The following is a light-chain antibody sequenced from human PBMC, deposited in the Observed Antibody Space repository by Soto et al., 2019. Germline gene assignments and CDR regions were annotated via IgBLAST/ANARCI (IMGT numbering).Light chain of an antibody. CDR3: KRYNNVANC. V-gene: IGKV1-5*03. J-gene: IGKJ2*01. Sequence: DIQMTQSPSPLSASVGDRVTSTCRASQSISSWLAWYQQKPGKAPKLLIYKASSLESGCPSRLSGSGSGTEFTLTISSLQPEDFAAYYCKRYNNVANCVGQGTKL. CDR2: KAS. CDR1: QSISSW.